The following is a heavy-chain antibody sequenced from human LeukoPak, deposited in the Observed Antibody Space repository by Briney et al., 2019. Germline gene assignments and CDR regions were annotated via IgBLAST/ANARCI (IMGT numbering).Heavy chain of an antibody. CDR1: GFTFSSFA. CDR2: ISGTGANT. Sequence: GESLTLSCTVSGFTFSSFAMSWVRRPPGKGLEWVAGISGTGANTLYADSVKGRFTISRDNSKNTLYLEMNSLRAEDTAIYYCAKMKGHPLPKYHMDVWGQGTTVTVSS. D-gene: IGHD1-14*01. J-gene: IGHJ6*01. V-gene: IGHV3-23*01. CDR3: AKMKGHPLPKYHMDV.